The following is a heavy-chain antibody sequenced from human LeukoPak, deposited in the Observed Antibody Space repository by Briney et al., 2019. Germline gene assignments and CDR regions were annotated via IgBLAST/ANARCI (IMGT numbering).Heavy chain of an antibody. V-gene: IGHV3-23*01. Sequence: PGGSLRLSCAASGFTFSSYAMSWVRQAPGKGLEWVSAISGSGGSTYYADSVKGRFTISRDNSKNTLYLQMNSLRPEDTAVYYCANMVRGVESFDYWGQGTLVTVSS. CDR1: GFTFSSYA. CDR3: ANMVRGVESFDY. D-gene: IGHD3-10*01. J-gene: IGHJ4*02. CDR2: ISGSGGST.